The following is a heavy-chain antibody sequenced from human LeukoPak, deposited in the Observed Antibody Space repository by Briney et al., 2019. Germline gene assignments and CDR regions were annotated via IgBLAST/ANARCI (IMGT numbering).Heavy chain of an antibody. Sequence: PGRSLRLSCVASGFAFVDYPMHRVRQLPGRGLEWVAGITWNSDNIGYADSVKGRFTISRDNAKSSLYLQMNSLRPEDTGLYFCAKDGGGYDPYYYYYYMDAWGKGTTVTVSS. V-gene: IGHV3-9*01. J-gene: IGHJ6*03. D-gene: IGHD5-12*01. CDR3: AKDGGGYDPYYYYYYMDA. CDR1: GFAFVDYP. CDR2: ITWNSDNI.